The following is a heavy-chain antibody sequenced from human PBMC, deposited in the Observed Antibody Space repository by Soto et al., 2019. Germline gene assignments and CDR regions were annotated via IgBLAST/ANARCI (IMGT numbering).Heavy chain of an antibody. J-gene: IGHJ6*02. CDR2: IYYSGST. CDR3: ARSRGDPPTSPPDYYYYYGMDV. V-gene: IGHV4-39*01. CDR1: GGSISSSSYY. D-gene: IGHD3-10*01. Sequence: KTSETLSLTCTVSGGSISSSSYYWGWIRQPPGKGLEWIGSIYYSGSTYYNPSLKSRVTISVDTSKNQFSLKLSSVTAADTAVYYCARSRGDPPTSPPDYYYYYGMDVWGQGTTVTVSS.